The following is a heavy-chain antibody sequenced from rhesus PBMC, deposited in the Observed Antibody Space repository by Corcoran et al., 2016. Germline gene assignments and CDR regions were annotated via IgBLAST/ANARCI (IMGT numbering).Heavy chain of an antibody. J-gene: IGHJ3*01. CDR3: ARGSGIAAAADAFDF. D-gene: IGHD6-31*01. Sequence: VEQLVASGGALVQPGASLRLSCAASEFTFSSYDMHWVRQAPGQGLEWVSSISIGGGTYYPDSVKGRFTISRDNAKNSLYLQMNSLRAEDTAVYYCARGSGIAAAADAFDFWGQGLRVTVSS. CDR1: EFTFSSYD. CDR2: ISIGGGT. V-gene: IGHV3-132*02.